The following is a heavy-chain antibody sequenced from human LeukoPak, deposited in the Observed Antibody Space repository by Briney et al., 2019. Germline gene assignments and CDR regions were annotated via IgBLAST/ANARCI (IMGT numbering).Heavy chain of an antibody. CDR1: GASISSYY. Sequence: SETLSLTCTVSGASISSYYWSWIRQPPGKGLEWIGYIYSSGSTNYNPSLKSRVTISVDTSKNQFSLMLSSVTAADTAVYYCARRGTSSSLDFWGQGTLVIVPS. V-gene: IGHV4-59*08. CDR3: ARRGTSSSLDF. CDR2: IYSSGST. J-gene: IGHJ4*02. D-gene: IGHD2-2*01.